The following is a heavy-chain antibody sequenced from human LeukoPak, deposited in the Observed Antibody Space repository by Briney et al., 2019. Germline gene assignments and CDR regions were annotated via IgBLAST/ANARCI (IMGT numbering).Heavy chain of an antibody. V-gene: IGHV1-2*02. J-gene: IGHJ5*02. D-gene: IGHD6-19*01. CDR3: AREGIAVAGTDWFDP. CDR1: GYTFTGYY. Sequence: ASVKVSCKASGYTFTGYYMHWVRPAPGQGLEWMGWINPNSGGTNYAQKFQGRVTMTRDTSISTAYMELSRLRSDDTAVYYCAREGIAVAGTDWFDPWGQGTLVTVSS. CDR2: INPNSGGT.